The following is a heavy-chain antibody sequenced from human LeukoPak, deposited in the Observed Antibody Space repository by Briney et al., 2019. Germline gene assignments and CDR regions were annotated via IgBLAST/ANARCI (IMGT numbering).Heavy chain of an antibody. CDR2: ISAYNGNT. CDR1: GYTFTSYG. V-gene: IGHV1-18*01. CDR3: ASRYCSSTSCPHYYYYGMDV. Sequence: ASVTVSCKASGYTFTSYGISWVRQAPGQGLEWMGWISAYNGNTNYAQKLQGRVTMTTDTSTSTAYMELRSLRSDDTAVYYCASRYCSSTSCPHYYYYGMDVWGQGTTATVSS. D-gene: IGHD2-2*01. J-gene: IGHJ6*02.